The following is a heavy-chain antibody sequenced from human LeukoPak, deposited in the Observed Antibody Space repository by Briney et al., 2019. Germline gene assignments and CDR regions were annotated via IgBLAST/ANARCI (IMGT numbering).Heavy chain of an antibody. V-gene: IGHV3-20*04. CDR2: INWNGGNT. J-gene: IGHJ4*02. CDR3: ARDRGWLQYIDY. CDR1: GFTFGDYG. D-gene: IGHD5-24*01. Sequence: GGSLRLSCAASGFTFGDYGMSWVRQAPGKGLEWVSSINWNGGNTAYADSVKGRFTISRDTAKDSLYLQLNSLRAEDTALYYCARDRGWLQYIDYWGQGTLVTVSS.